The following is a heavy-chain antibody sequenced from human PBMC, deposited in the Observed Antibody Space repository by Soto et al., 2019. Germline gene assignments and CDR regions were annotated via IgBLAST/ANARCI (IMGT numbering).Heavy chain of an antibody. J-gene: IGHJ5*02. CDR3: AKNHRDVYSTALLYH. CDR2: ISGSGGGT. Sequence: GGSLRLSCAASEFTFSTYAMSWVRQAPGKGLEWVSGISGSGGGTYYADSVKGRFTISRDNSKNTVYLQMNSLRAEDTAVYYCAKNHRDVYSTALLYHWGQGTLVTVSS. CDR1: EFTFSTYA. V-gene: IGHV3-23*01. D-gene: IGHD4-4*01.